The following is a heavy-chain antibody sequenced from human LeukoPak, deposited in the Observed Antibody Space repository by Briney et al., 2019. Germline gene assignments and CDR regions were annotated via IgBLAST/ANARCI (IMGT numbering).Heavy chain of an antibody. CDR3: AEGVWGLEYFDY. D-gene: IGHD7-27*01. J-gene: IGHJ4*02. CDR1: GGSISSSTYY. V-gene: IGHV4-39*02. CDR2: IFYSGST. Sequence: NPSETLSLTCTFSGGSISSSTYYWGWIRQPPGKELEWIGSIFYSGSTYYNPSLKSRVTISVDTSKNHFSLKLSSVTATDTAVYYCAEGVWGLEYFDYWGQGTLVTVSS.